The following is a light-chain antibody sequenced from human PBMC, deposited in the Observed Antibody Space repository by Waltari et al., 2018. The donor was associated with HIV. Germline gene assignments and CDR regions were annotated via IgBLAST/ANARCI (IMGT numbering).Light chain of an antibody. CDR1: QSVLYSSNNKNY. CDR3: QQYYTTPFT. CDR2: WAS. V-gene: IGKV4-1*01. J-gene: IGKJ3*01. Sequence: DIVMTQSPDSLAVSLGERATIHCKSSQSVLYSSNNKNYLAWYQQKPGQPPKLLIYWASTRESGVPDRFSGSGSGTDFTLTISSLQAEDVAVYYCQQYYTTPFTFGPGTKVDIK.